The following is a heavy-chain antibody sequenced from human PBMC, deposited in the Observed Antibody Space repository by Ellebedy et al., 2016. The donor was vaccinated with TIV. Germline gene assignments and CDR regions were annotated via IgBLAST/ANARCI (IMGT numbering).Heavy chain of an antibody. CDR2: ISPNTGVT. Sequence: ASVKVSCKASGYTFTRYYIHWVRQAPGQGLEWLGWISPNTGVTHFAQKFQGRVTVTRDTSINTVYMELSGLRSDDTAVYYCARSSGFYGAGTDYWFDPWGQGTLVTVSS. CDR1: GYTFTRYY. D-gene: IGHD3-10*01. J-gene: IGHJ5*02. CDR3: ARSSGFYGAGTDYWFDP. V-gene: IGHV1-2*02.